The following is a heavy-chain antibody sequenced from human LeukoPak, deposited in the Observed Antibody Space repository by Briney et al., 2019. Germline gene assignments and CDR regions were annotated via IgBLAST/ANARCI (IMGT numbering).Heavy chain of an antibody. J-gene: IGHJ4*02. CDR3: ARRYLAWLSYYFDS. D-gene: IGHD3-3*01. V-gene: IGHV4-39*01. Sequence: LETLSLTCTVSGGSINNSFYYWGCVRKPPGKGLVWIGSISYTGNTYYHPSLKSRATISLDTSKNPFSLKRTSVTAADTAVYYCARRYLAWLSYYFDSWGQGALVTVSS. CDR2: ISYTGNT. CDR1: GGSINNSFYY.